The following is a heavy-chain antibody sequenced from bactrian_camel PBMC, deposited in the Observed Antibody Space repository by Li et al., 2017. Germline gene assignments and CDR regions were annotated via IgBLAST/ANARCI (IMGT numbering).Heavy chain of an antibody. CDR3: TPATGTFLSDGVLYTYAFH. V-gene: IGHV3S44*01. J-gene: IGHJ4*01. CDR1: GFTVSEYA. CDR2: ISGGVDT. Sequence: DVQLVESGGGLVQPGGSLRLSCVASGFTVSEYAITWVRQAPGKGLEWVSTISGGVDTDYADSVKGRSTISRDSAKNTLYLQLNSLTLEDTAMYYCTPATGTFLSDGVLYTYAFHWGQGTQVTVS. D-gene: IGHD2*01.